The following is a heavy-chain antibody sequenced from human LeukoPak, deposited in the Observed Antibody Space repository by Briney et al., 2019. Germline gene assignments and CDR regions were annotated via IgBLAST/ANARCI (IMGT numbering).Heavy chain of an antibody. Sequence: SETLSLTCTVSGGSISSSSYYWGWIRQPPGKGLEWIGSIYYSGSTNYNPSLTSRVTISVDTSENQFSLKLRFLTAADTAVYYCARFAVDSLMVFDYWGQGTLVTVSS. CDR1: GGSISSSSYY. CDR2: IYYSGST. CDR3: ARFAVDSLMVFDY. J-gene: IGHJ4*02. D-gene: IGHD5-12*01. V-gene: IGHV4-39*07.